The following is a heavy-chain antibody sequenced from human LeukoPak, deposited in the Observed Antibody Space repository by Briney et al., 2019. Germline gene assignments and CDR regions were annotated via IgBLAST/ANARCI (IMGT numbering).Heavy chain of an antibody. CDR3: ARDRAGYYFDY. D-gene: IGHD3-10*01. V-gene: IGHV4-4*07. CDR2: IYTSGST. J-gene: IGHJ4*02. CDR1: GGSISSYY. Sequence: PSETLSLTCTVSGGSISSYYWSWVRQPAGKGLEWIGRIYTSGSTNYNPSLKSRVTISVDKSKNQFSLKLSSVTAADTAAYYCARDRAGYYFDYWGQGTLVTVSS.